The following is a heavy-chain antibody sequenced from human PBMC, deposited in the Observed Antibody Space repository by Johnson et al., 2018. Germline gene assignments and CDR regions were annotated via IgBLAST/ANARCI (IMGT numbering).Heavy chain of an antibody. CDR1: GGSISSVDYY. CDR3: ARGGWSEYFQE. D-gene: IGHD6-19*01. J-gene: IGHJ1*01. CDR2: ISYSGST. V-gene: IGHV4-30-4*08. Sequence: QVQLQESGPGLVKPSQTLSLACTVSGGSISSVDYYWSWIRQRPGKGLEWIGYISYSGSTYYNPSLKSRVTISVDTPKNQFSLKLSSVTAADTAVYYCARGGWSEYFQEWGQGTLVTVSS.